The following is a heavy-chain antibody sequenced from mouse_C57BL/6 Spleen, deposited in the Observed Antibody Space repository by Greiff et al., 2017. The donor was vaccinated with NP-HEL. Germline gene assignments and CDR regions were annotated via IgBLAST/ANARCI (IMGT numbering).Heavy chain of an antibody. CDR2: IRNKANGYTT. D-gene: IGHD2-1*01. CDR3: ARWNYGNPYYFDY. J-gene: IGHJ2*01. CDR1: GFTFTDYY. V-gene: IGHV7-3*01. Sequence: EVQRVESGGGLVQPGGSLSLSCAASGFTFTDYYMSWVRQPPGKALEWLGFIRNKANGYTTEYSASVKGRFTISRDNSQSILYLQMNALRAEDSATYYCARWNYGNPYYFDYWGQGTTLTVSS.